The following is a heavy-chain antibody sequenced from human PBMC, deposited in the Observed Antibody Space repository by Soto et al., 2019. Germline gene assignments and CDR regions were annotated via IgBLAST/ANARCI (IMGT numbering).Heavy chain of an antibody. V-gene: IGHV1-8*01. CDR3: ARGHHSSSYYYYYMDV. CDR1: GYTFTSYD. D-gene: IGHD6-6*01. Sequence: QVQLVQSGAEVKKPGASVKVSCKASGYTFTSYDINWVRQATGQGLEWMGWMNPNSGNTGYAQKFQGRVNMTRNTSISTAYMELSSLRSEDTAVYYCARGHHSSSYYYYYMDVWGKGTTVTVSS. J-gene: IGHJ6*03. CDR2: MNPNSGNT.